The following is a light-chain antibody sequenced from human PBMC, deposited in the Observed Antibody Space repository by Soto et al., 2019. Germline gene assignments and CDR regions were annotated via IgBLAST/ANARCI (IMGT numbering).Light chain of an antibody. J-gene: IGKJ5*01. CDR3: QQFNTYPIT. Sequence: AIQLTQSPSSLSESVGDRVTITCRASQDIRGALAWYQLKPGKPPKLLIFDVSSLQSGVPSRFSGSGSGTDFTLTISSLQPEDFATYYCQQFNTYPITFGQRTRLEIK. CDR1: QDIRGA. V-gene: IGKV1-13*02. CDR2: DVS.